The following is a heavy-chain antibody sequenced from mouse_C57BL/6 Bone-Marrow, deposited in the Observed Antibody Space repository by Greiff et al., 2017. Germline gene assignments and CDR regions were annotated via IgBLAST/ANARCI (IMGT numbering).Heavy chain of an antibody. J-gene: IGHJ4*01. CDR3: ASSAVLLAMDY. D-gene: IGHD2-1*01. CDR1: GFNIKDYY. V-gene: IGHV14-2*01. Sequence: EVQLVEPGAELVKPGASVKLSCTASGFNIKDYYMHWVKQRTEQGLEWIGRIDPEDGETKYAPKFPGKATITADTSSNTAYLQLSNLASEDTAVYYCASSAVLLAMDYWGQGTSVTVSS. CDR2: IDPEDGET.